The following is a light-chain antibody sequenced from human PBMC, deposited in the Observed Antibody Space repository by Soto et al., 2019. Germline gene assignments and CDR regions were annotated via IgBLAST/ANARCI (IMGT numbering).Light chain of an antibody. V-gene: IGKV3-20*01. J-gene: IGKJ1*01. CDR2: GAS. CDR1: QSVSSSY. Sequence: ELVLTQSPGTLSLSPGERATLSCRASQSVSSSYLAWYQQKPGQAPRLLIYGASSRATGIPDRFSGSGSGTDFTLTISRLEPEDFAVYYCHHRAFGQGTKV. CDR3: HHRA.